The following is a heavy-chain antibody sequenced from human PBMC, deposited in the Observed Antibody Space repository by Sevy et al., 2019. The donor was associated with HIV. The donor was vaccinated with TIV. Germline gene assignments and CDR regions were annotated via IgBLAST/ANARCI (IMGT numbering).Heavy chain of an antibody. J-gene: IGHJ6*02. Sequence: GGSLRLSCAASGFTFSNYPMHWVRQAPGKGLEWISYISSTSSTIYYADSVKGRFTISRDNAKNSLYLQMNSLRAEDTAVYYCARNGGYADYGMDVWGQGTTVTVSS. CDR2: ISSTSSTI. D-gene: IGHD5-12*01. CDR3: ARNGGYADYGMDV. V-gene: IGHV3-48*01. CDR1: GFTFSNYP.